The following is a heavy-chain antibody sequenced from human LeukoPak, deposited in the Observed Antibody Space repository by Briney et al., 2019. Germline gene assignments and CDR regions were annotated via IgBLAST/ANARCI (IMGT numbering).Heavy chain of an antibody. V-gene: IGHV3-23*01. CDR3: AKSGYNRFDY. CDR1: GYSISSGYY. Sequence: ETLSLTCTVSGYSISSGYYWGWIRQPPGKGLEWVSNISGSGSGGSTYYADSVKCRFTISRDNSKNTLYLQMNGLRAEDTAVYYCAKSGYNRFDYWGQGTLVTVSS. D-gene: IGHD5-24*01. J-gene: IGHJ4*02. CDR2: ISGSGSGGST.